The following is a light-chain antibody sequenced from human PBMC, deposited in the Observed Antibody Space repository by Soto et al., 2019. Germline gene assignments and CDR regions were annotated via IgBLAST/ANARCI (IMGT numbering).Light chain of an antibody. CDR2: EVY. J-gene: IGLJ2*01. V-gene: IGLV2-8*01. CDR3: TSFARSEDPCVV. Sequence: QSVLTQPPSASGSPGQSVTISCTGSTTDTGGYDFVSWYRQQPGKAPRLLIYEVYKRTSGVPDRFSGSKSGNTASLTVSGLQGEDEAYYYCTSFARSEDPCVVFGGGTKLTVL. CDR1: TTDTGGYDF.